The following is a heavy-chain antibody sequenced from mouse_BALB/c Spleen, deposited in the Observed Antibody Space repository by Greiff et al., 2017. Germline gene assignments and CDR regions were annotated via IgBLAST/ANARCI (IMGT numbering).Heavy chain of an antibody. J-gene: IGHJ2*01. D-gene: IGHD2-2*01. CDR2: IYPGDGDT. Sequence: QVQLQQSGAELARPGASVKLSCKASGYTFTSYWMQWVKQRPGQGLEWIGAIYPGDGDTRYTQKFKGKATLTADKSSSTAYMQLSSLASEDSAVYYCARSSLYGYYFDYWGQGTTLTVSS. CDR3: ARSSLYGYYFDY. CDR1: GYTFTSYW. V-gene: IGHV1-87*01.